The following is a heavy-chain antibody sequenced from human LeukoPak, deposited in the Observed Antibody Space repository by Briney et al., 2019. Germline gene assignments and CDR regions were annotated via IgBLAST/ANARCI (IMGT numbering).Heavy chain of an antibody. CDR1: GYTLTDLS. Sequence: GASVKVSCKVSGYTLTDLSIHWVRQAPGKGLEWMGGYDPDDDRTIYAQKFQGRVTMTRDTSISTTYMELSRLRSDDTAVYYCARAEALSDNSGYYEDYWGQGTLVTVSS. CDR3: ARAEALSDNSGYYEDY. D-gene: IGHD3-22*01. J-gene: IGHJ4*02. V-gene: IGHV1-24*01. CDR2: YDPDDDRT.